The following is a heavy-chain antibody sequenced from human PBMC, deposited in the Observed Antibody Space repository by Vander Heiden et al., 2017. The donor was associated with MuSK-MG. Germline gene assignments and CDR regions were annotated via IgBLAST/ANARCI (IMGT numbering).Heavy chain of an antibody. D-gene: IGHD5-12*01. CDR3: ARRLPVEMATIYYYYYGMDV. Sequence: QVQLQESGPGLVKPSETLSLTCTVSGGSISSYYRGWIRQPPGKGLEWIGYSYYSGSTNYNPSLKSRVTISVDTSKNQFSLKLSSVTAADTAVYYCARRLPVEMATIYYYYYGMDVWGQGTTVTVSS. V-gene: IGHV4-59*08. CDR1: GGSISSYY. CDR2: SYYSGST. J-gene: IGHJ6*02.